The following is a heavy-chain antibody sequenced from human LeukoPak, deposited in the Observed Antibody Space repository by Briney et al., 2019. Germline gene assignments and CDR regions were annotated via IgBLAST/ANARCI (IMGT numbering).Heavy chain of an antibody. V-gene: IGHV3-7*01. Sequence: GGFLRLSCAASGFTFSTFWMSWVRQAPGKGLEWVAIIKYDGRESYYVDSVKGRFTISRDNAEKSLYLQMNNLRAEDTAVYYCARETVLVVPPARRLDSWGQGTLVTVSS. D-gene: IGHD2-2*01. CDR2: IKYDGRES. J-gene: IGHJ4*02. CDR3: ARETVLVVPPARRLDS. CDR1: GFTFSTFW.